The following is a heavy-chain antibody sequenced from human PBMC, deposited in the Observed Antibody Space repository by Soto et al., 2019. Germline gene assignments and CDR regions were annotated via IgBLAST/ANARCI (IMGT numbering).Heavy chain of an antibody. Sequence: SETLSLTCTVSGGSVSSGSYYWSWIPQPPGKGLEWIGYVYYSGSTTYNPSLKSRVTISVDTSKNQFSLKLSSVTVADTAVYYCARARVVKPVEYFMNVWGQGTTVTVSS. J-gene: IGHJ6*02. D-gene: IGHD2-15*01. CDR2: VYYSGST. V-gene: IGHV4-61*01. CDR1: GGSVSSGSYY. CDR3: ARARVVKPVEYFMNV.